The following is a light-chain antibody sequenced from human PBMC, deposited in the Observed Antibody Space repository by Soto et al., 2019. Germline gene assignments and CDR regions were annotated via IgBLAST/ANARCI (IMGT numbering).Light chain of an antibody. J-gene: IGKJ2*01. V-gene: IGKV1-39*01. CDR3: QQPPYT. CDR1: QTPRTF. Sequence: DIQMTQSPSSLSASVGDRVTITCRASQTPRTFLNWYQQKPGKAPKLLIYATSTLQSGVPSRFSGRDSGADFTLTINNLQPEDFATYYCQQPPYTFRPGDQGGDQT. CDR2: ATS.